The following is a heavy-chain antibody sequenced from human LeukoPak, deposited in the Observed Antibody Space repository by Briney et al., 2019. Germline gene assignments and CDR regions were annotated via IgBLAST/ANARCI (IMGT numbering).Heavy chain of an antibody. CDR2: IDWSGEST. Sequence: GGSLRLSCAASGLTPADYGMSWVRQAPGKGLEWASGIDWSGESTGYADSVKGRFTISRDNAANVLYLQMNGLRAEDTALYYCARDLSASWYSLGYWGRGTLVLVSS. V-gene: IGHV3-20*04. J-gene: IGHJ4*02. CDR3: ARDLSASWYSLGY. CDR1: GLTPADYG. D-gene: IGHD2-2*01.